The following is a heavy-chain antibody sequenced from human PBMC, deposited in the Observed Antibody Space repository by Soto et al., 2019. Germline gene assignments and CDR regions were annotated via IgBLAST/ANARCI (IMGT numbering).Heavy chain of an antibody. CDR2: ISAYNANA. J-gene: IGHJ4*02. D-gene: IGHD4-17*01. CDR3: ARETSYFDY. V-gene: IGHV1-18*01. Sequence: QIQLLQSGAEVKKPGASVKVTCKASGYTFRNFGFSWVRQAPGQGLEWMGWISAYNANANYAQKFEGRLTMTADTSTSTAYMELRSLRSDDTAVYYCARETSYFDYWGQGTLVTVSS. CDR1: GYTFRNFG.